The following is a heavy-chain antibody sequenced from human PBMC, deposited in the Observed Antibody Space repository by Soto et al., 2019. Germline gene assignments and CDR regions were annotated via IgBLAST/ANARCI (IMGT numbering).Heavy chain of an antibody. V-gene: IGHV4-34*01. CDR2: INHSGST. J-gene: IGHJ2*01. CDR3: DIFFFQAEDGIRDL. D-gene: IGHD3-3*02. Sequence: KGLEWIGEINHSGSTNYNPSLKSRVTISVDTPKNQFSLKLSSVTAADTAVYYSDIFFFQAEDGIRDL.